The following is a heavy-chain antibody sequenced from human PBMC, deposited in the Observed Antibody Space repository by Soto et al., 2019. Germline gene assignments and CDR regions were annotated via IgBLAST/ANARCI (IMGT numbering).Heavy chain of an antibody. V-gene: IGHV3-23*01. Sequence: EVHLLESGGGFVQPGGSLRLSCVASGFTFSRSAMTWVRQAPGKGLEWVSGIRGGGGGKYYADSVKGRFTISRDNAKNTLYLQMNSLRAEDTAVYYCSKWGNNYGVCENWGQVTLVTVSS. D-gene: IGHD4-17*01. J-gene: IGHJ4*02. CDR2: IRGGGGGK. CDR3: SKWGNNYGVCEN. CDR1: GFTFSRSA.